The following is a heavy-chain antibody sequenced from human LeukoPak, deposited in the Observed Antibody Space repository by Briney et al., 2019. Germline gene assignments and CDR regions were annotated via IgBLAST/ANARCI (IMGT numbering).Heavy chain of an antibody. Sequence: GGSLRLSCAASGFTFSSYAMHWVRQAPGKGLEWVAVISYDGSNKYYADSVKGRFTISRDNSKNTLYLQMNSLRAEDTAVYYCARAPLITPFDYWGQGTLVTVSS. CDR1: GFTFSSYA. J-gene: IGHJ4*02. V-gene: IGHV3-30*04. CDR2: ISYDGSNK. D-gene: IGHD2-15*01. CDR3: ARAPLITPFDY.